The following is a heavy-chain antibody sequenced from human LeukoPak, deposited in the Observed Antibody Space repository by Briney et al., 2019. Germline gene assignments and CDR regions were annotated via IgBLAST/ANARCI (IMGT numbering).Heavy chain of an antibody. CDR2: LWYDGSNK. V-gene: IGHV3-33*01. D-gene: IGHD5-18*01. J-gene: IGHJ6*02. CDR3: ARDGDTAMVYYYYGMDV. CDR1: GFTFSSDG. Sequence: GGSLRISCVTSGFTFSSDGLHWGRQGIAKGLEWEAVLWYDGSNKYYADSVKGRFTISRDNSKNTLYLQMNSLRAEDTAVYYCARDGDTAMVYYYYGMDVWGQGTTVTVSS.